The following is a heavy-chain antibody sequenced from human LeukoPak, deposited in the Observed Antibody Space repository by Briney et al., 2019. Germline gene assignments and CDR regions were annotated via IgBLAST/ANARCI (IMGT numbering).Heavy chain of an antibody. Sequence: NPSETLSLTCTVSGGSISSYYWSWIRQPAGKGLEWIGRIYTSGSTNYNPSLKSRVTMSVDTSKNQFSLKLSSVTAADTAVYYCARCSTGVVAATYYYYYMDVWGKGTTVTISS. CDR1: GGSISSYY. D-gene: IGHD2-15*01. V-gene: IGHV4-4*07. CDR2: IYTSGST. J-gene: IGHJ6*03. CDR3: ARCSTGVVAATYYYYYMDV.